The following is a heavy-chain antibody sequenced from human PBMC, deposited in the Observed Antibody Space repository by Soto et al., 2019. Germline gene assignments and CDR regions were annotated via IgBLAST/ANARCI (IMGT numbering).Heavy chain of an antibody. CDR3: AREPRIAAAGNPGGVDY. Sequence: PSETLSRTWSVAGGSISSYYWSWIRQPPGKGLEWIGYIYYSGSTNYNPSLKSRVTISVDTSRKQFSLKLSSVTAADTAVYYCAREPRIAAAGNPGGVDYWGQGPLVTVSS. J-gene: IGHJ4*02. CDR1: GGSISSYY. V-gene: IGHV4-59*01. CDR2: IYYSGST. D-gene: IGHD6-13*01.